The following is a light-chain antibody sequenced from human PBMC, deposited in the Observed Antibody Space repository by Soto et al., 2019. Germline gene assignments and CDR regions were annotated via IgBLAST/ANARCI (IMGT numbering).Light chain of an antibody. CDR2: GAF. CDR3: QQYGSSPLFT. CDR1: QSVYSSY. V-gene: IGKV3-20*01. Sequence: ESVLTQSPVTLSLSPGERATLSCRASQSVYSSYLAWYQQKTGQAPRLLIYGAFNRATGIPDRFSGSGSGTDFTLTISRLEPEDFAVYYCQQYGSSPLFTFGPGIKVDIK. J-gene: IGKJ3*01.